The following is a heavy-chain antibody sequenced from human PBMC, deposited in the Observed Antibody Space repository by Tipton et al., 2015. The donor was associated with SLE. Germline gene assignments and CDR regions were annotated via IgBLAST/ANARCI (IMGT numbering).Heavy chain of an antibody. Sequence: QLVQSGAEVKKPGESLKISCQGSGYSFTNYWIAWVRQMPGKGLEWMGMIYPSDSDTTYSPSFQGQVTISVDKSFTTAYLQWSSLKASDTAMYYCARRDSGSYQGLPHWYFDLWGRGTLVTVSS. CDR1: GYSFTNYW. D-gene: IGHD1-26*01. V-gene: IGHV5-51*03. CDR2: IYPSDSDT. CDR3: ARRDSGSYQGLPHWYFDL. J-gene: IGHJ2*01.